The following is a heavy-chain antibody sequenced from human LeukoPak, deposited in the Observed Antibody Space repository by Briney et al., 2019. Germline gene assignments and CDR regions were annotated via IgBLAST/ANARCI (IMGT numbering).Heavy chain of an antibody. Sequence: PGGSLRLSCAASGFTFSNAWMSWIRQPPGKGLEWIGEINHSGSTNYNPSLKSRVTISVDTSKNQFSLKLSSVTAADTAVYYCARRSAIVVVLHYYYYMDVWGKGTTVTVSS. CDR1: GFTFSNAW. CDR3: ARRSAIVVVLHYYYYMDV. J-gene: IGHJ6*03. D-gene: IGHD3-22*01. V-gene: IGHV4-34*01. CDR2: INHSGST.